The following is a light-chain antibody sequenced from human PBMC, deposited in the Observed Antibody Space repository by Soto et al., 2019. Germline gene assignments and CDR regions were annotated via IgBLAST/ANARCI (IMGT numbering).Light chain of an antibody. J-gene: IGLJ2*01. Sequence: QSVLTQPPSVSAAPGQKVTISCSGSSSNIGNNYVSWYQQLPGTAPKLLIYDNYKRPSGIPDRFSGSKSGTSATLGITGLQTGDEADYYCAAWDTSLHALILGGGTKLTVL. CDR3: AAWDTSLHALI. CDR2: DNY. CDR1: SSNIGNNY. V-gene: IGLV1-51*01.